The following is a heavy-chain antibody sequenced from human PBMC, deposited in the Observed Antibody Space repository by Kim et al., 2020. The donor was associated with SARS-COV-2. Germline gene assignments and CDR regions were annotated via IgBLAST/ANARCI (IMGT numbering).Heavy chain of an antibody. Sequence: SVKVSCKAFGGTFSSYAISWVRQAPGQGLEWMGGIIPIFGTANYAQKFQGRVTITADESTSTAYMELSSLRSEDTAVYYCARGGWRQQLVMGGMDVWGQGTTVTVSS. CDR2: IIPIFGTA. CDR3: ARGGWRQQLVMGGMDV. J-gene: IGHJ6*02. V-gene: IGHV1-69*13. CDR1: GGTFSSYA. D-gene: IGHD6-13*01.